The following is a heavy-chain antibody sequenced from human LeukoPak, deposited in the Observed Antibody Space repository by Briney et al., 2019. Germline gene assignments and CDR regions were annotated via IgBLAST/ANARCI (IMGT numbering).Heavy chain of an antibody. V-gene: IGHV3-74*01. CDR3: ARDPQSVPFGELLEVSP. J-gene: IGHJ5*02. Sequence: PGGSLRLSCAASGFTFSSYWMHWVRQAPGKGLVWVSRINSDGSSTSYADSVKGRFTISRDNAKNTLYLQMNSLRAEDTAVYYCARDPQSVPFGELLEVSPWGQGTLVTVSS. CDR2: INSDGSST. CDR1: GFTFSSYW. D-gene: IGHD3-10*01.